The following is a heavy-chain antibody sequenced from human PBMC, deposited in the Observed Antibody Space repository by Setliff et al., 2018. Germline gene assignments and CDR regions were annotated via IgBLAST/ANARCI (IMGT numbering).Heavy chain of an antibody. CDR2: IGVYSGNT. J-gene: IGHJ4*02. CDR3: ARRPRAVYCSGRRNWFLDY. CDR1: GYTFSSYA. Sequence: ASVKVSCKASGYTFSSYAISWVRQAPGQGLEWLGWIGVYSGNTDYAQNFQGRVTMTADTPTSTAYMELRSLTSDDTAVYYCARRPRAVYCSGRRNWFLDYWGQGTLVTVSS. D-gene: IGHD3-10*01. V-gene: IGHV1-18*01.